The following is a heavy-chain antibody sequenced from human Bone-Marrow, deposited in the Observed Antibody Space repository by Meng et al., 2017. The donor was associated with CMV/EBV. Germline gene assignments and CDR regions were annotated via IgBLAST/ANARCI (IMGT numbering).Heavy chain of an antibody. Sequence: SVKVSCKASGGTFSSYAISWVRQAPGQGLEWMGGIIPIFGTANYAQKFQGRVTMTRDTSTSTVYMELSSLRSEDTAVYYCARDSFYYYYSSGYAYFDYWGQGTLVTVSS. D-gene: IGHD3-22*01. V-gene: IGHV1-69*05. CDR2: IIPIFGTA. J-gene: IGHJ4*02. CDR3: ARDSFYYYYSSGYAYFDY. CDR1: GGTFSSYA.